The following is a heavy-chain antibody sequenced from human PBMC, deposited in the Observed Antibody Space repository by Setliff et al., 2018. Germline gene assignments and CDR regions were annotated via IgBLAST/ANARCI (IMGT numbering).Heavy chain of an antibody. CDR2: MNPNSGNT. Sequence: ASVKVSCKASGYTFTSYDINWVRQAIGQGLEWMGWMNPNSGNTGYAQKFQGRVTMTRNTSISTAYMELSSLRSEDTAVYYCARRVGSVGIQLPDYWGQGTLVTVYS. CDR1: GYTFTSYD. V-gene: IGHV1-8*02. J-gene: IGHJ4*02. D-gene: IGHD5-18*01. CDR3: ARRVGSVGIQLPDY.